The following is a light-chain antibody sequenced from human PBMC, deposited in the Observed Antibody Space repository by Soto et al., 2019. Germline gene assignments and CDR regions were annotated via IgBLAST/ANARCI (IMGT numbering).Light chain of an antibody. CDR3: SSYTSSSTYV. Sequence: QSASTQPASVSGSPGQSITISCTGTISDVGGYNYVSWYQQHPGKAPKLMIYDVSNRPSGVSNRFSGSKSGNTASLTISGLQAEDEADYYCSSYTSSSTYVFGTGTKVTVL. CDR1: ISDVGGYNY. J-gene: IGLJ1*01. V-gene: IGLV2-14*03. CDR2: DVS.